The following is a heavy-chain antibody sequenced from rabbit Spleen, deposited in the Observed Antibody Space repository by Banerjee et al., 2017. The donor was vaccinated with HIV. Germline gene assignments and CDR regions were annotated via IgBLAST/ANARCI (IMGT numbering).Heavy chain of an antibody. J-gene: IGHJ4*01. Sequence: QSLEESGGGLVKPGASLTLTCKASGFSFNSGYDMCWVRQAPGKGLEWIGIIYAAKGSTDYASWVNGRFTISSDNAQSTVDLKMTSLTAADTATYFCARDLSGAVGWNFFLWGPGTLVTVS. CDR3: ARDLSGAVGWNFFL. CDR2: IYAAKGST. V-gene: IGHV1S40*01. D-gene: IGHD1-1*01. CDR1: GFSFNSGYD.